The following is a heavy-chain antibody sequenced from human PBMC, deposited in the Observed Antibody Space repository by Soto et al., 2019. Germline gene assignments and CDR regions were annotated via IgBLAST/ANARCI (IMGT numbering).Heavy chain of an antibody. J-gene: IGHJ6*02. CDR1: GFTFSTYA. CDR2: ISYDGKNN. V-gene: IGHV3-30*04. D-gene: IGHD2-15*01. CDR3: ARDQKAGYCSGGSCYYYYGMDV. Sequence: QVQLVESGGGVVQPGRSLTLSCAASGFTFSTYAMHWVRQAPGKGLEWVAVISYDGKNNYYAGSVKGRFTISRGNSRDTVFLQMNSLRADDTAVYYCARDQKAGYCSGGSCYYYYGMDVWGQGTTVTVSS.